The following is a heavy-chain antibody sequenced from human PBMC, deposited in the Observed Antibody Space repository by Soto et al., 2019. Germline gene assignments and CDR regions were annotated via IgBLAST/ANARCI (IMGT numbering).Heavy chain of an antibody. J-gene: IGHJ6*02. CDR1: GYTFTSYG. V-gene: IGHV1-18*01. D-gene: IGHD1-26*01. CDR3: ARDLPLGGSPPYTHYYSYGMDV. Sequence: QVQLVQSGAEVKKPGASVKVSCKASGYTFTSYGISWVRQAPGQGLEWMGWISAYNGNTNYAQKLQGRVTMTTDTSTSTAYMELRSLRSDDTAVYYCARDLPLGGSPPYTHYYSYGMDVWGQGTTVTVSS. CDR2: ISAYNGNT.